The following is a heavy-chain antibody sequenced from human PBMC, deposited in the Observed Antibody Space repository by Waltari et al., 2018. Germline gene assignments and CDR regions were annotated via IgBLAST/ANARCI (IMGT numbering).Heavy chain of an antibody. D-gene: IGHD3-16*01. CDR1: GDSIDRSGYY. CDR3: ARPNSSTLGGGFDY. V-gene: IGHV4-39*02. Sequence: QLQLQESGPGLVKPSETLSLTCIVSGDSIDRSGYYWGWIRQPPGKGLEWIGSICYRGGNSYDPALKSRVTISVDTSKNHFSLKLSSVTAADTAVYYCARPNSSTLGGGFDYWGQGTLVTVSS. CDR2: ICYRGGN. J-gene: IGHJ4*02.